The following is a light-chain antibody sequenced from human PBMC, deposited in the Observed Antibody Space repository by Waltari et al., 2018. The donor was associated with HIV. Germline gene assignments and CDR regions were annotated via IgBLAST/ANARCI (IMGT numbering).Light chain of an antibody. CDR1: QSVGIW. CDR3: QQYSTLGT. Sequence: FVTSRVTLTCRASQSVGIWLAWYQQKPGKAPNLLIYRASDLESGVPPRFSASGSGTEFSLTISNMQPEDFGTYYCQQYSTLGTFGQGTKVEIK. CDR2: RAS. V-gene: IGKV1-5*03. J-gene: IGKJ1*01.